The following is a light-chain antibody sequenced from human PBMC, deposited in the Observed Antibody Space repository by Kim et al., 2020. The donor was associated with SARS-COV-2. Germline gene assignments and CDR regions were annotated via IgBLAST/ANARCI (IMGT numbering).Light chain of an antibody. CDR3: QQYGNSPFT. V-gene: IGKV3-20*01. CDR2: GAS. J-gene: IGKJ2*01. Sequence: LSPGEGGTRSCRASQSGSSTYLAWYQQKPGQAPSLLIYGASSRATGIPDRFSGSGSGTDFTLTISRLEPEDFAVYFCQQYGNSPFTFGQGTKLEI. CDR1: QSGSSTY.